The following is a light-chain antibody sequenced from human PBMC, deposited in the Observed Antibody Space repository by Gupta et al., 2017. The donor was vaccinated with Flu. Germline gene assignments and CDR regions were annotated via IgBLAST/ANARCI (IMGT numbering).Light chain of an antibody. J-gene: IGLJ1*01. Sequence: SYELTQPPSVSVSPGQTANITCSGNKLEDTYACWYQQKPGQSPVLVIYQDNKRPSGIPERFSASNSGNTATLTISGTQEIDEADYFCQAWDSSTLYVFGTGTKLTVL. CDR1: KLEDTY. V-gene: IGLV3-1*01. CDR2: QDN. CDR3: QAWDSSTLYV.